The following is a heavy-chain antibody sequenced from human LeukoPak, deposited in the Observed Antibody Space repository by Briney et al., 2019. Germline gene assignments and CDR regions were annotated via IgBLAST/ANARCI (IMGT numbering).Heavy chain of an antibody. CDR1: GDSISSSSHY. CDR2: IYYSGST. Sequence: SETLSLTCTVSGDSISSSSHYWGWIRQPPGKGLEWIGYIYYSGSTYYNPSLKSRVTISVDTSKNQFSLKLSSVTAADTAVYYCARGDDGGGYSYGQNYFDYWGQGTLVTVSS. D-gene: IGHD5-18*01. CDR3: ARGDDGGGYSYGQNYFDY. J-gene: IGHJ4*02. V-gene: IGHV4-39*07.